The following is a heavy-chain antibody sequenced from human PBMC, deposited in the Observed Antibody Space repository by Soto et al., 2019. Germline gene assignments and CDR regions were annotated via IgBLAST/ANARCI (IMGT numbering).Heavy chain of an antibody. D-gene: IGHD5-18*01. Sequence: ASVKVSCKASGYTFTSYYMHWVRQAPGQGLEWLGIINLSGGSTSYAQKFQGRVTMTRDTSTSTVYMELSSLRSEDTAVYYCARVYPSDTRYGYVGNNWFDPWGQGTLVTVSS. CDR1: GYTFTSYY. CDR2: INLSGGST. V-gene: IGHV1-46*03. J-gene: IGHJ5*02. CDR3: ARVYPSDTRYGYVGNNWFDP.